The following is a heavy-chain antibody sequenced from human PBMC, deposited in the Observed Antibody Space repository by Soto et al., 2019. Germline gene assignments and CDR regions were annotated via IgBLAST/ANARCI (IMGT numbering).Heavy chain of an antibody. CDR2: ISGSGGST. J-gene: IGHJ5*02. CDR3: AKANSSSWYLNWFDP. Sequence: PGGSLRLSCAASGFTFSSYAMSWVRQAPGKGLEWVSAISGSGGSTYYADSVKGRFTISRDNSKNTLYLQMNSLRAEDTAVYYCAKANSSSWYLNWFDPWGQGTLVTVSS. D-gene: IGHD6-13*01. V-gene: IGHV3-23*01. CDR1: GFTFSSYA.